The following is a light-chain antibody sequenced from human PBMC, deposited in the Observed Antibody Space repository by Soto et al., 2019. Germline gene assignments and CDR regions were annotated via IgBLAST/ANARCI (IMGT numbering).Light chain of an antibody. CDR1: QYVSNK. CDR3: QQRSNWIT. CDR2: GAS. J-gene: IGKJ5*01. Sequence: EILLTQSPATLSVSPGETATLSCRASQYVSNKVAWYQQKPGQSPSLLILGASARATGIPARLSGSGSETDFTLTISSLEHEDFAVYYCQQRSNWITFGQGTRLEIK. V-gene: IGKV3-11*01.